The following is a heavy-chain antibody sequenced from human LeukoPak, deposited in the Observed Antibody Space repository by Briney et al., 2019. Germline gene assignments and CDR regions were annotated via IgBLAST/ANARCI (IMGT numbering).Heavy chain of an antibody. CDR3: ARRAGSGSYHIFDY. CDR2: IDQDGSEK. Sequence: PSETLSLTCAVYGGSFSGYYWSWIRQPPGKGLEWVANIDQDGSEKYYVDSVKGRFTISRDNAKNSLYLQMNSLRAEDTAVYYCARRAGSGSYHIFDYWGQGTLVTVSS. V-gene: IGHV3-7*01. D-gene: IGHD3-10*01. CDR1: GGSFSGYY. J-gene: IGHJ4*02.